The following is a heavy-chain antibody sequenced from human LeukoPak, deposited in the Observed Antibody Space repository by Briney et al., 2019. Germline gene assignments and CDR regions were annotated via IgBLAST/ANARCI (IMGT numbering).Heavy chain of an antibody. V-gene: IGHV3-30*02. D-gene: IGHD4-17*01. CDR1: GFTFSSYG. Sequence: GGSLRLSCAASGFTFSSYGMHWVRQAPGKGLEWVAFIRYDGSNKYYADSVKGRFTISRDNSKNTLYLQMNSLRAEDTAVYYCARDPFYGDADLDSWGQGTLVTVSS. CDR3: ARDPFYGDADLDS. J-gene: IGHJ4*02. CDR2: IRYDGSNK.